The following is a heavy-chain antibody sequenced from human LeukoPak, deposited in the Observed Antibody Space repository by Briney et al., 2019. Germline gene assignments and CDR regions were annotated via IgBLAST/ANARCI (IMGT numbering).Heavy chain of an antibody. CDR1: GGSFGGYY. CDR3: ARGSNCSSTSCPSLGYFDY. CDR2: ISHSGST. V-gene: IGHV4-34*01. Sequence: PSETLSLTCAVYGGSFGGYYWSWIRQPPGKGLEWIGEISHSGSTNYNPSLKSRVTISVDTSKNQFSLKLSSVTAADTAVYYCARGSNCSSTSCPSLGYFDYWGQGTLVTVSS. D-gene: IGHD2-2*01. J-gene: IGHJ4*02.